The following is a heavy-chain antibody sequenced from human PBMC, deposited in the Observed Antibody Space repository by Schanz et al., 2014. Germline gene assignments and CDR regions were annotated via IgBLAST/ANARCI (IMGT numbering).Heavy chain of an antibody. CDR2: ISGGGGGYR. Sequence: EVQLLESGGGLVQPGGSLRLSCAVSGFTFSSYAMSWVRQAPGKGLEWVSTISGGGGGYRPYADSVKGRFTISKDNSINPLSLQMNGLSADDTAVYYCAKGQGAVINNWYFDPWGRGTLVTVSS. CDR1: GFTFSSYA. CDR3: AKGQGAVINNWYFDP. V-gene: IGHV3-23*01. J-gene: IGHJ2*01. D-gene: IGHD2-21*01.